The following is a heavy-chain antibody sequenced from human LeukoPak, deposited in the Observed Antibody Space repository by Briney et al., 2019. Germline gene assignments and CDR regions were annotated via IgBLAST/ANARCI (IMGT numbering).Heavy chain of an antibody. CDR1: GFTFSSYA. V-gene: IGHV3-23*01. CDR3: AKRKGSSYGTDFDY. Sequence: PGGALRLSCAASGFTFSSYAMSWVRQAPGKGREGVAAISGSGGSTYYADSVKGRFTISRDNSKNPLYLQMNRLRAEDPAVYYCAKRKGSSYGTDFDYWGQGTLVTVSS. CDR2: ISGSGGST. J-gene: IGHJ4*02. D-gene: IGHD5-18*01.